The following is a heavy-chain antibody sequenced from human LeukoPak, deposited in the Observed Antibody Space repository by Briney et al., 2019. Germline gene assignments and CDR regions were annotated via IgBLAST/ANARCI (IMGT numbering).Heavy chain of an antibody. CDR3: ARVRFGIAAAGYYFDY. Sequence: ASVKVSCKASGYAFIDYAINWVRQAPGQGLEWMGWINTNTGNPTYAQGFTGRFVFSLDTSVSTAYLQISSLKAEDTAVYYCARVRFGIAAAGYYFDYWGQGTLVTVSS. V-gene: IGHV7-4-1*02. J-gene: IGHJ4*02. CDR2: INTNTGNP. D-gene: IGHD6-13*01. CDR1: GYAFIDYA.